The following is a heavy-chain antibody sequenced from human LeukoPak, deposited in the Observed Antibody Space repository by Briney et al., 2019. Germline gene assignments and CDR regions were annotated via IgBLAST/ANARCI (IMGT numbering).Heavy chain of an antibody. D-gene: IGHD3-10*01. V-gene: IGHV3-33*01. CDR2: IWYDGGNK. Sequence: GGSLRLSCAASGFTFSSYGMHWVRQAPGKGLEWVAVIWYDGGNKYYADSVKGRFTISRDNAKNTLYLQMNSLRAEDTAVYYCARAPNPGGWFDPWGQGTLVTVSS. CDR1: GFTFSSYG. CDR3: ARAPNPGGWFDP. J-gene: IGHJ5*02.